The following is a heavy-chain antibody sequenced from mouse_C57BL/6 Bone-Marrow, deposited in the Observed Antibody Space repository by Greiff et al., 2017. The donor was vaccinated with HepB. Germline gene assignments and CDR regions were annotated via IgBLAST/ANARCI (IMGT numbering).Heavy chain of an antibody. V-gene: IGHV1-55*01. Sequence: QVQLKQPGAELVKPGASVKMSCKASGYTFTSYWITWVKQRPGQGLEWIGDIYPGSGSTNYNEKFKSKATLTVDTSSSTAYMQLSSLTSEDSAVYYCARKERNSNYGRYAMDYWGQGTSVTVSS. CDR2: IYPGSGST. CDR3: ARKERNSNYGRYAMDY. D-gene: IGHD2-5*01. CDR1: GYTFTSYW. J-gene: IGHJ4*01.